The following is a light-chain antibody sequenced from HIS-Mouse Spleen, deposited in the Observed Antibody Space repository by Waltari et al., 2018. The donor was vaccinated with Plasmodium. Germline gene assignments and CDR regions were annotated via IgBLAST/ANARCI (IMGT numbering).Light chain of an antibody. J-gene: IGLJ2*01. V-gene: IGLV2-23*03. CDR1: SSDVGSYNL. CDR2: EGS. Sequence: QSALTQPASVSGSPGQSITISCTGTSSDVGSYNLVSWYKQHPGKAPKLMIYEGSKRPSGVSNRCSGSKSGNTAAMTIAGLQAEDEADYYCCSYAGSSTFVVFGGGTKLTVL. CDR3: CSYAGSSTFVV.